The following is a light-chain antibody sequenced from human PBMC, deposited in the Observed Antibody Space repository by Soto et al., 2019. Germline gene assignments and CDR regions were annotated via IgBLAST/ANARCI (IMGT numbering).Light chain of an antibody. CDR3: GADHGSGSSFVYV. V-gene: IGLV9-49*01. Sequence: QPVLTQPPSASASLGASVTLTCTLSSGYSNYKVDWYQQRPGKGPRFVMRVGTGGIVGSKGDGIPDRFSVLGSGLNRYLTIKNIQEEDESDYHCGADHGSGSSFVYVFGQGTNVT. J-gene: IGLJ1*01. CDR1: SGYSNYK. CDR2: VGTGGIVG.